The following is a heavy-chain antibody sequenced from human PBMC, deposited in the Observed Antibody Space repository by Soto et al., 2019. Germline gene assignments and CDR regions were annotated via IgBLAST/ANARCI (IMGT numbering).Heavy chain of an antibody. V-gene: IGHV3-30*18. D-gene: IGHD3-16*01. CDR3: AKVKSSGGWYFDL. CDR2: ISYDGSNK. J-gene: IGHJ2*01. Sequence: VGSLRLSYAASEFTFGSYGVHWVRQDPGKGLEWAAVISYDGSNKYYADSVKGRFTISRDNSKNTLYLQMNSLRAEDTAVYYCAKVKSSGGWYFDLWGRGTLVTVSS. CDR1: EFTFGSYG.